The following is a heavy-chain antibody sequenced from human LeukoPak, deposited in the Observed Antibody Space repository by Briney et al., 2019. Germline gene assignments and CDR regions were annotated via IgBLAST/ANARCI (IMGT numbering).Heavy chain of an antibody. Sequence: KPSETLSLTCTVSGGSISSGGYYRSWIRQHPGKGLEWIGYIYYSGSTYYNPSLKSRVTISVDTSKNQFSLKLSSVTAADTAVYYCARENGDYVRGPYGMDVWGQGTTVTVSS. J-gene: IGHJ6*02. D-gene: IGHD4-17*01. V-gene: IGHV4-31*03. CDR3: ARENGDYVRGPYGMDV. CDR1: GGSISSGGYY. CDR2: IYYSGST.